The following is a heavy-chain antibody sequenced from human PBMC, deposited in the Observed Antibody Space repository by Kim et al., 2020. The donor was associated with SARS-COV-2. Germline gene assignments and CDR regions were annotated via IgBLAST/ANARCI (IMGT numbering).Heavy chain of an antibody. CDR2: IIPIFGTA. Sequence: SVKVSCKASGGTFSSYAISWVRQAPGQGLEWMGGIIPIFGTANYAQKFQGRVTITADESTSTAYMELSSLRSEDTAVYYCARDLSENHDAFDIWGQGTMVTVSS. J-gene: IGHJ3*02. CDR3: ARDLSENHDAFDI. V-gene: IGHV1-69*13. CDR1: GGTFSSYA.